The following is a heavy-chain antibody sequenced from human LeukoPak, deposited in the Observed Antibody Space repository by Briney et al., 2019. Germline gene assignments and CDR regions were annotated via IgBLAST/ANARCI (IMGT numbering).Heavy chain of an antibody. J-gene: IGHJ4*02. D-gene: IGHD6-13*01. CDR2: ISVSSGNT. Sequence: ASVKVSCKASGYTFTDYYMHWVRQAPGQGLEWMGWISVSSGNTLYAQRVQGRATLTTDTSTGTAHMELRSLKSDDTAVYYCTRASSNWSPPGDYWGQGTLVTVSS. V-gene: IGHV1-18*04. CDR1: GYTFTDYY. CDR3: TRASSNWSPPGDY.